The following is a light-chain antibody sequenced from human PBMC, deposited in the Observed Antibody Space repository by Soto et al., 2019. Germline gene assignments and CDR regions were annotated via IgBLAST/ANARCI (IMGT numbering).Light chain of an antibody. Sequence: DIQMTQSPSSLSASVGDRVTITCLASQGIGNYLAWYQQRPGKVPKLLIYAASTLQSGVPSRFSGSGSGPDFTLTISRLEPEDFAVYYCQHYGSSPRVTFGQGTRLEIK. J-gene: IGKJ5*01. CDR3: QHYGSSPRVT. V-gene: IGKV1-27*01. CDR2: AAS. CDR1: QGIGNY.